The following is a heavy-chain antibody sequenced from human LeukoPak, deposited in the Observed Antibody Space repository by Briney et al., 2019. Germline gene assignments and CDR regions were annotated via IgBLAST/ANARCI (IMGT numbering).Heavy chain of an antibody. J-gene: IGHJ5*02. Sequence: SETLSLTCTVSGGSISSHCWSWIRQPPGKGLEWIGYIYYSGSTNYNPSLKSRVTISVDTSKNQFSLKLSSVTAADTAVYYCARESGLGQFDPWGQGTLVTVSS. CDR2: IYYSGST. CDR3: ARESGLGQFDP. D-gene: IGHD2-8*02. V-gene: IGHV4-59*11. CDR1: GGSISSHC.